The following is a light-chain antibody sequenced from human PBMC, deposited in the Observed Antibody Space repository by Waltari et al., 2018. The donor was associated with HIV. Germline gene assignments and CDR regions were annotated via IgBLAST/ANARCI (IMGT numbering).Light chain of an antibody. J-gene: IGLJ2*01. CDR2: YDR. V-gene: IGLV3-21*04. CDR3: QVWDSSSDQVL. CDR1: YIESKS. Sequence: SSLLTQPPSVSVASGHTARITCGGKYIESKSVKRYQQKPGQAPVLDIYYDRDRPSGIPGRFSGSNSGNTATLNLSRVGDGDEADYYCQVWDSSSDQVLFGGGTKLTVL.